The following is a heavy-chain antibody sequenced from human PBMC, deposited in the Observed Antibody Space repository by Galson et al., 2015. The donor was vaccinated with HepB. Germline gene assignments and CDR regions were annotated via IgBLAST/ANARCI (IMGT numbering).Heavy chain of an antibody. CDR1: GFTFSSYA. V-gene: IGHV3-23*01. CDR2: ISDSGGST. CDR3: AKSLYGGQLEGDYFDY. Sequence: SLRLSCAASGFTFSSYAMSWVRQAPGKGLEWVSAISDSGGSTYYADSVKGRFTISRDNSKNTLYLQMNSLRAEDTAVYYCAKSLYGGQLEGDYFDYWGQGTLVTVSS. D-gene: IGHD3-16*01. J-gene: IGHJ4*02.